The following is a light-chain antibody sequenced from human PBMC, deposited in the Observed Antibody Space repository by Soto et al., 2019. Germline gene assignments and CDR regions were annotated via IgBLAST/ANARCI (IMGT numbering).Light chain of an antibody. CDR1: SSDVGGYNY. CDR3: SSYAGSNNLV. CDR2: EVS. J-gene: IGLJ3*02. V-gene: IGLV2-8*01. Sequence: QSALTQPPSASGSPGQSVTISCTGTSSDVGGYNYVSWYQQHPGEAPKLMIYEVSERPSGVPDRFSGSKSGNTASLTVSGLQAEDEADYYCSSYAGSNNLVFGGGTKLTVL.